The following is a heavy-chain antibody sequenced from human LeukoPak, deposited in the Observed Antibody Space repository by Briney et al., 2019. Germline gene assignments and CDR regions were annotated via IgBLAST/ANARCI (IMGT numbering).Heavy chain of an antibody. CDR3: ARDLEFGIAAAGSNY. CDR2: ISAYNGNT. Sequence: ASVKVSCKASGYTFTSYGISWVQQAPGQGLEWMGWISAYNGNTNYAQKLQGRVTMTTDKSTSTAYMELSSLRSEDTAVYYCARDLEFGIAAAGSNYWGQGTLVTVSS. D-gene: IGHD6-13*01. J-gene: IGHJ4*02. V-gene: IGHV1-18*01. CDR1: GYTFTSYG.